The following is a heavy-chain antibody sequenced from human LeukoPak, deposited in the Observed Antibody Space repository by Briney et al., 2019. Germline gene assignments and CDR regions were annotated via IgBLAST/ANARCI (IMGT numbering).Heavy chain of an antibody. J-gene: IGHJ5*02. CDR1: GFTFSSSG. Sequence: GGSLRLSCAASGFTFSSSGMHWVRQAPGKGLEWVAVILYNGSNKYYADSVKGRFTISRDNSKNTLYLQMNSLRVEDTAVYYCARAGGYCSGGSCYRGYSWFDPWGQGTLVTVSA. CDR2: ILYNGSNK. CDR3: ARAGGYCSGGSCYRGYSWFDP. V-gene: IGHV3-33*01. D-gene: IGHD2-15*01.